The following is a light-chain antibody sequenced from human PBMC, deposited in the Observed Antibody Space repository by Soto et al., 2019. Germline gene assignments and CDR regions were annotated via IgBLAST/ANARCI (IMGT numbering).Light chain of an antibody. CDR1: QSISSW. Sequence: DIQMTQSPSTLSASVGDRVTITCRASQSISSWLAWYQQKPGKAPKLLIYDASSLESGVPSRFSGSGSGTEFTLTISSLQHGDFETYYCQQYNSYYRTLGQGTKVDIK. CDR3: QQYNSYYRT. V-gene: IGKV1-5*01. CDR2: DAS. J-gene: IGKJ1*01.